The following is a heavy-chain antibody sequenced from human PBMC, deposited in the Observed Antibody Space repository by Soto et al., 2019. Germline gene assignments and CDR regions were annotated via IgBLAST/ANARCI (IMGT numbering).Heavy chain of an antibody. CDR1: GFTFSAYG. J-gene: IGHJ6*02. D-gene: IGHD2-15*01. Sequence: QVQLVESGGGVVQPGRSLRLACAASGFTFSAYGMHWVRQAPGKGLEWVAVIWYDGSNKYYADSVKGRFTVSRDNSKNTLYMQMNRTRGEEKAVNYCAGAVVGCVDGSCYSLYGMDVWGQGTTVTVSS. CDR3: AGAVVGCVDGSCYSLYGMDV. CDR2: IWYDGSNK. V-gene: IGHV3-33*01.